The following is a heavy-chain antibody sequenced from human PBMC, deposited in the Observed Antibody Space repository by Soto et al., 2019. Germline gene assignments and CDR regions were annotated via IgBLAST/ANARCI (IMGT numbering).Heavy chain of an antibody. CDR1: GFTFSSYA. CDR3: AKVKGLTVSSTNY. J-gene: IGHJ4*02. CDR2: IIGSGTST. V-gene: IGHV3-23*01. D-gene: IGHD2-2*01. Sequence: EVQLLESGGGLVQPGGSLRLSCAASGFTFSSYAMSWVRQAPGMGLEWVSGIIGSGTSTYYADSVKGRFTISRDNSKNTLFLQINSLRAEDTAVYYCAKVKGLTVSSTNYWGQGTLVTVSS.